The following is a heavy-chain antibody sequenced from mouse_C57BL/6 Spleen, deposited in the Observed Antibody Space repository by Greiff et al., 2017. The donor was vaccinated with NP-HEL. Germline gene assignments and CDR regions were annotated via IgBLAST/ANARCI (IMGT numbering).Heavy chain of an antibody. V-gene: IGHV1-82*01. Sequence: VKVVESGPELVKPGASVKISCKASGYAFSSSWMNWVKQRPGKGLEWIGRIYPGDGDTNYNGKFKGKATLTADKSSSTAYMQLSSLTSEDSAVYFCARYEDFDYWGQGTTLTVSS. CDR3: ARYEDFDY. D-gene: IGHD2-3*01. J-gene: IGHJ2*01. CDR1: GYAFSSSW. CDR2: IYPGDGDT.